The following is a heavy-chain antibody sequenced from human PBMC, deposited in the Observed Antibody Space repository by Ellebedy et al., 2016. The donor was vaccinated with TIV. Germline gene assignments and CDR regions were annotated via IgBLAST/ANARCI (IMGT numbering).Heavy chain of an antibody. CDR1: GFTFSAFA. CDR2: ISSTSTYI. CDR3: ASRAIAVTPTDLPRDYYYGMDV. Sequence: GESLKISCAASGFTFSAFALSWVLQAPGKGLEWVSSISSTSTYIYYADSVKGRFTISRGNAKSSLYLQMNSLRVEDTAVYYCASRAIAVTPTDLPRDYYYGMDVWGQGTTVTVSS. D-gene: IGHD6-19*01. V-gene: IGHV3-21*01. J-gene: IGHJ6*02.